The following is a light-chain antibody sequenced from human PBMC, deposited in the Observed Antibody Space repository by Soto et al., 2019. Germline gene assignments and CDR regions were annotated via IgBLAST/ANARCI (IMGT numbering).Light chain of an antibody. J-gene: IGKJ2*01. CDR1: QSLVHSDGDTY. Sequence: DVVMTQSPLSLPVNLGEPAAISCRSTQSLVHSDGDTYLSWFHQRPGQSPRRLIFRVSKRDFGVPPRFIGMGSGTDFTLEITSVEAEDVGVYYCMQGTHWPPYTFGQGTRLEIK. V-gene: IGKV2-30*02. CDR3: MQGTHWPPYT. CDR2: RVS.